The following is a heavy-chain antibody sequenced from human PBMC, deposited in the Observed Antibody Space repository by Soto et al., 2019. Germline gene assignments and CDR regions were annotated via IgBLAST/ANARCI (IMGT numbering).Heavy chain of an antibody. CDR2: IKQDGSEK. CDR1: GFTSGNDW. CDR3: ARDAYSSSWYAY. Sequence: GGSLRLSCAASGFTSGNDWMSWVRQAPGKGLEWVANIKQDGSEKYYVDSVKRRFTISRDNAKNSLYLQMNSLRVEDTAVYYRARDAYSSSWYAYWGQGTLVTSPQ. D-gene: IGHD6-13*01. J-gene: IGHJ4*02. V-gene: IGHV3-7*03.